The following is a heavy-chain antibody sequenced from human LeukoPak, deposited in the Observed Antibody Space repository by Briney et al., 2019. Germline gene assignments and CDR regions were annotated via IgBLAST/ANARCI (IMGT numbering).Heavy chain of an antibody. J-gene: IGHJ4*02. CDR2: IYSGGST. D-gene: IGHD1-1*01. Sequence: GESLRLSCAASGFTVSNNYMSWVRQAPGKGLEWVSLIYSGGSTYHADSVKGRFTISRDNSKNTLYLQMNSLRVEDMAVYYCAREPINDSGYFDYWGQGTLVTVSS. CDR1: GFTVSNNY. CDR3: AREPINDSGYFDY. V-gene: IGHV3-53*01.